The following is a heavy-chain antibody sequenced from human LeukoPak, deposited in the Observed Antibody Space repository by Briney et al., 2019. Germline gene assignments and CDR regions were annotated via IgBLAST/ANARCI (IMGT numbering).Heavy chain of an antibody. CDR2: ISSSSSTI. Sequence: PGGSLRLSCVASGFTFSSYSMNWVRQAPGKGLEWVSYISSSSSTIYYADSVKGRFTISRDNAKNSLYLQMNSLIDEDTAVYYCARDPFYGDPDYWGQGTLVTVSS. CDR3: ARDPFYGDPDY. J-gene: IGHJ4*02. CDR1: GFTFSSYS. V-gene: IGHV3-48*02. D-gene: IGHD4-17*01.